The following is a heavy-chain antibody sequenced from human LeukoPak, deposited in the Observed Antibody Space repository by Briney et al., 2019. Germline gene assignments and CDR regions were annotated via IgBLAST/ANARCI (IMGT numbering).Heavy chain of an antibody. CDR3: ARDAGGNSADYYFDY. Sequence: PGRSLRLSCAASGFTFSRYAMHWVRQAPGKGLEWVAVISYDGRDKYHADFVKGRSTISRDNSKNTLYLQMNRLRAEDTAVYYCARDAGGNSADYYFDYWGQGTLVTVSS. CDR1: GFTFSRYA. J-gene: IGHJ4*02. D-gene: IGHD4-23*01. V-gene: IGHV3-30*04. CDR2: ISYDGRDK.